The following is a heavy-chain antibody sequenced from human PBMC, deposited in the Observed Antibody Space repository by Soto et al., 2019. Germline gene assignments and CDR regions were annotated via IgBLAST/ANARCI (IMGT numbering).Heavy chain of an antibody. CDR2: IYYSGST. J-gene: IGHJ4*02. D-gene: IGHD3-9*01. Sequence: SETLSLTCSVSGGSVTLTSYYWGWIRQPPGKGLEWIGYIYYSGSTYYNPSLKSRVTISVDTSKNQFSLKLSSVTAADTAVYYCARAVIYYDILTGYSFDYWGQGTLVTVSS. V-gene: IGHV4-30-4*08. CDR3: ARAVIYYDILTGYSFDY. CDR1: GGSVTLTSYY.